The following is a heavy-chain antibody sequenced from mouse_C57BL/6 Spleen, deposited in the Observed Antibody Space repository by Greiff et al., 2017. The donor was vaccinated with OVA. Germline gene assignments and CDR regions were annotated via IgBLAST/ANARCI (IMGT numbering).Heavy chain of an antibody. CDR1: GFTFSSYA. CDR3: TRDRNYGSSYDAMDY. D-gene: IGHD1-1*01. J-gene: IGHJ4*01. CDR2: ISSGGDYI. V-gene: IGHV5-9-1*02. Sequence: EVKVVESGEGLVKPGGSLKLSCAASGFTFSSYAMSWVRQTPEKRLEWVAYISSGGDYIYYADTVKGRFTISRDNARNTLYLQMSSLKSEDTAMYYCTRDRNYGSSYDAMDYWGQGTSVTVSS.